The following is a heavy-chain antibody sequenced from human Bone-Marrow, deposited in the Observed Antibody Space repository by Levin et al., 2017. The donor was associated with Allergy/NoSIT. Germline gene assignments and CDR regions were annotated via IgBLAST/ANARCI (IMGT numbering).Heavy chain of an antibody. CDR2: MFAGGAA. D-gene: IGHD6-13*01. V-gene: IGHV4-61*02. CDR1: GDSINNTHHY. CDR3: ASDETFNSWHVGWFDS. J-gene: IGHJ5*01. Sequence: PSETLSLTCTVSGDSINNTHHYWSWIRQPAGKGLEWIGRMFAGGAATYNRSLRSRVTVSIDTSKNQFSLKLISVTAAATAVYYCASDETFNSWHVGWFDSWGQGTLVTVSS.